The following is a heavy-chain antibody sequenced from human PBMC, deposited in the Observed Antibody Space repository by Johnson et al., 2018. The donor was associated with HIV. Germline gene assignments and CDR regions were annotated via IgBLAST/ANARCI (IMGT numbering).Heavy chain of an antibody. CDR3: AKAVGGYAFDI. V-gene: IGHV3-7*01. CDR2: IKQDGSEK. CDR1: GFTFSRYW. J-gene: IGHJ3*02. Sequence: EVQLVESGGGLVQPGGSLRLSCAASGFTFSRYWMSWVRQAPGKGLEWVANIKQDGSEKYYVDSVKGRFTISRDNAKNTLYLQMNSLRVEDTAVYYCAKAVGGYAFDIWGQGTMVTVSS. D-gene: IGHD1-26*01.